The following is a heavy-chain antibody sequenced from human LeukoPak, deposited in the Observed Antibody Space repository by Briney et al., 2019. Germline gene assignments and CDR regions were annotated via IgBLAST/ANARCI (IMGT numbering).Heavy chain of an antibody. Sequence: SETLSLTCTVSGGSISSYYWSWIRQPPGKGLEWIGHIYYIGGTNYNPSLRSRVTISVDTSKNQFSLKLSSVTAADTAVYYCARHGPTYYQKAFDIWGQGTIVTVSS. CDR1: GGSISSYY. CDR3: ARHGPTYYQKAFDI. J-gene: IGHJ3*02. V-gene: IGHV4-59*08. D-gene: IGHD2-2*01. CDR2: IYYIGGT.